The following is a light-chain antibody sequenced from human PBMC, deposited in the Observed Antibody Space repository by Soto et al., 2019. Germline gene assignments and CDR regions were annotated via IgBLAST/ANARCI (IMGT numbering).Light chain of an antibody. Sequence: QSVLTQPASVSGSPGQSITISCAGTSADIGAFNYVSWYQHHPGKAPQLLIYDVSDRPSGVSARFSASKSANTASLTISGLQADDEADYYCSSYLTSSALVFGGGTKLTVL. CDR2: DVS. CDR1: SADIGAFNY. V-gene: IGLV2-14*03. CDR3: SSYLTSSALV. J-gene: IGLJ2*01.